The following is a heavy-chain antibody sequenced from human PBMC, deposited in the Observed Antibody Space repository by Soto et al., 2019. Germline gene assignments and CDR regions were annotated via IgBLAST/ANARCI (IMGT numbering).Heavy chain of an antibody. CDR2: ISLYSDGT. J-gene: IGHJ5*02. Sequence: QVQLVQSGGEVKRPGASVKVSCKTSGYTFSNYGITWVRQAPGQPLEWLGWISLYSDGTNYAQKFPGRVSMTTDTSTSTAYMELSSLRSDDTAVYYCARVVPGAEAWFGPWGPGTLVTVSS. V-gene: IGHV1-18*01. CDR1: GYTFSNYG. CDR3: ARVVPGAEAWFGP. D-gene: IGHD2-2*01.